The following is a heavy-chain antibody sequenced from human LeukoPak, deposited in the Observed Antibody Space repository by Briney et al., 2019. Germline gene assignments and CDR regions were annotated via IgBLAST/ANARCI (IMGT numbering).Heavy chain of an antibody. CDR1: GGSFSGYY. Sequence: SETLSLTCAVYGGSFSGYYWSWIRQPPGKGLEWIGEINHSGSTNYNPSLKSRVTISVDTSKNQFSLKLSSVTAADTAVYYCARVTAQWLGTGSWFDPWGQGTLVTVSS. D-gene: IGHD6-19*01. V-gene: IGHV4-34*01. J-gene: IGHJ5*02. CDR2: INHSGST. CDR3: ARVTAQWLGTGSWFDP.